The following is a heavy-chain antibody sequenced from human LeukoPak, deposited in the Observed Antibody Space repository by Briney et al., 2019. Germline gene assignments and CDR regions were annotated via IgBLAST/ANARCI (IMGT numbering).Heavy chain of an antibody. CDR3: ARQFYYGSGTKSAWFDP. D-gene: IGHD3-10*01. CDR1: GGSISSYY. V-gene: IGHV4-59*08. CDR2: ISYSGST. J-gene: IGHJ5*02. Sequence: SETLSLTCTVSGGSISSYYWSWIRQPPGKGLEWIGYISYSGSTNYNPSLKSRVTISVDTSKNQFSLKLSSVTAADTAVYYCARQFYYGSGTKSAWFDPWGQGTLVTVSS.